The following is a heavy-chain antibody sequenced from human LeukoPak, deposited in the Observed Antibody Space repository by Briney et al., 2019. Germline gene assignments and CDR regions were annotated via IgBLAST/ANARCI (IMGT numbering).Heavy chain of an antibody. CDR1: GYTFTSYD. J-gene: IGHJ5*02. D-gene: IGHD6-25*01. V-gene: IGHV1-18*01. CDR3: ARDQRLFDP. CDR2: ISAYNGNT. Sequence: ASVKVSCKASGYTFTSYDINWVRQATGQGLEWMGWISAYNGNTNYAQKLQGRVTMTTDTSTITAYMELRSLRSDDPAVYYCARDQRLFDPWGQGTLVTASS.